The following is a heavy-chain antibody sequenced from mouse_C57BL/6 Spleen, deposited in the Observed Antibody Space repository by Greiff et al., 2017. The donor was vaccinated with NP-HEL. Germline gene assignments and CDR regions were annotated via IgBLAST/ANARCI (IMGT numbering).Heavy chain of an antibody. D-gene: IGHD3-2*02. CDR2: IDPEDGDT. J-gene: IGHJ4*01. CDR3: ARRGSSGYDAMDY. Sequence: VQLQQSGAELVKPGASVKLSCTASGFNIKDYYMHWVKQRTEQGLEWIGRIDPEDGDTKYAPKFQGKATITADTSSNTAYLQLSSLTSEDTAVYDCARRGSSGYDAMDYWGQGTSVTVSS. CDR1: GFNIKDYY. V-gene: IGHV14-2*01.